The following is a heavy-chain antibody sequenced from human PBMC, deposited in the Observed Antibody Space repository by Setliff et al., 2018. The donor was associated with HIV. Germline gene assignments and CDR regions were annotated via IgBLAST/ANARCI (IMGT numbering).Heavy chain of an antibody. J-gene: IGHJ5*01. V-gene: IGHV4-59*01. CDR1: GVSINTYY. CDR3: ARTRYYYDSSDRYWVIDS. D-gene: IGHD3-22*01. Sequence: PSETLSLTCSVSGVSINTYYWSWIRQPPGKGLEWFGYIYNGGNTNYNPSLESPVSMSLYTSKNQFSLKLTSVTAADTAAYFCARTRYYYDSSDRYWVIDSWGPGTLVTVSS. CDR2: IYNGGNT.